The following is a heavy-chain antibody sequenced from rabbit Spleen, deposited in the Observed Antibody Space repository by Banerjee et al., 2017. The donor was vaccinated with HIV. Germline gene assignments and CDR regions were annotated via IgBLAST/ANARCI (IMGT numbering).Heavy chain of an antibody. V-gene: IGHV1S45*01. Sequence: QEQLEESGGGLVKPEGSLTLTCTASGFSFSSSYWICWVRQAPGKGLEWIACIYAGSGTTWYASWVNGRFTISKTSSTTVTLQMTSLTAADTATYFCARRYGGDVDGYGYVVYFNLWGPGTLVTVS. CDR1: GFSFSSSYW. J-gene: IGHJ4*01. CDR3: ARRYGGDVDGYGYVVYFNL. D-gene: IGHD6-1*01. CDR2: IYAGSGTT.